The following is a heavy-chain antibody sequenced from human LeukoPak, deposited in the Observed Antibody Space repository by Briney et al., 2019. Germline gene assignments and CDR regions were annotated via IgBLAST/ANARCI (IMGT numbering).Heavy chain of an antibody. D-gene: IGHD2-2*02. V-gene: IGHV4-59*01. J-gene: IGHJ3*02. CDR2: IYYSGST. CDR3: ARVSDCSSTSCYTGDAFDI. Sequence: SETLSLTCTVSGGSISSYYWSWIRQPPGTGLEWIGYIYYSGSTNYNPSLKSRVTISVDTSKNQFSLKLSSVTAADTAVYYCARVSDCSSTSCYTGDAFDIWGQGTMVTVSS. CDR1: GGSISSYY.